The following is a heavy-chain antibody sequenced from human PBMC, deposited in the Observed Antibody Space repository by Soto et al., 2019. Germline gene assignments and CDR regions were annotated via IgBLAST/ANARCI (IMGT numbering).Heavy chain of an antibody. J-gene: IGHJ4*02. D-gene: IGHD2-2*01. CDR1: GFAFSSYW. CDR3: ARDRFSRTSDY. V-gene: IGHV3-7*05. Sequence: EVQLVESGGGLVQPGGSLTLSCTASGFAFSSYWMSWVRRAPGRGLEWVGNVKEDGSEKYYVDSVKGRFTISRDNARNSLYLQVSSLRAEDAAVYYCARDRFSRTSDYWGQGTLVTVSS. CDR2: VKEDGSEK.